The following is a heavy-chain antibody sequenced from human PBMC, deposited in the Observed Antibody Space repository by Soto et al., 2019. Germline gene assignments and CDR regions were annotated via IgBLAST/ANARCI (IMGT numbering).Heavy chain of an antibody. D-gene: IGHD3-10*01. V-gene: IGHV1-69*12. CDR1: GGTFSSYA. Sequence: QVQLVQSGAEVKKPGSSVKVSCKASGGTFSSYAISWVRQAPGQGLEWMGGIIPIFGTANYAQKFQGRATIPADESTSTAYRELSSLRSEDTAVYYCARAGNVLLPDDAFDIWGQGTMVTVSS. CDR3: ARAGNVLLPDDAFDI. CDR2: IIPIFGTA. J-gene: IGHJ3*02.